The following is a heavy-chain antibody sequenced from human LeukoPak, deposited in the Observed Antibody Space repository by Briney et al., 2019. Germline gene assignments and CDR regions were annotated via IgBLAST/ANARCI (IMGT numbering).Heavy chain of an antibody. CDR3: AKDRGSYYDSSGPMDFDY. J-gene: IGHJ4*02. D-gene: IGHD3-22*01. V-gene: IGHV3-21*01. Sequence: GGSLRLSCAASGFTFSSYSMNWVRQAPGKGLEWVSSISSSSSYIYYADSVKGRFTISRDNSKNTLYLQMNSLRAEDTAVYYCAKDRGSYYDSSGPMDFDYWGQGTLVTVSS. CDR1: GFTFSSYS. CDR2: ISSSSSYI.